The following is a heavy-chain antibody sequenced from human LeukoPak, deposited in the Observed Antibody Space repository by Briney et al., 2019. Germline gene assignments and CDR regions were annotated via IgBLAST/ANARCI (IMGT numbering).Heavy chain of an antibody. D-gene: IGHD2-2*01. Sequence: SETLSLTCTVSGGSISSSSYYWGWIRQPPGKGLEWIGSIYYSGSTYYNPSLKSRVTISVDTSKNQFSLKLSSVTAADTAVYYCARGSTIRGYYYYYMDVWGKGTTVTASS. CDR2: IYYSGST. CDR1: GGSISSSSYY. J-gene: IGHJ6*03. V-gene: IGHV4-39*07. CDR3: ARGSTIRGYYYYYMDV.